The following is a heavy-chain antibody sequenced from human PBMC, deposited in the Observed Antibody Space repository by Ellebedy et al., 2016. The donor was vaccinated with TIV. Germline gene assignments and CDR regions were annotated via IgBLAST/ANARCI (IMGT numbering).Heavy chain of an antibody. CDR1: GSSISSYY. CDR3: ARRVGDY. Sequence: MPSETLSLTCTVSGSSISSYYWTWIRQPPGKGLEWIGYIFDSGSTNYNPSLKSRVTMSVDTSRNHFSLNLTSVTAADTAVYYCARRVGDYWGQGTLVTVSS. V-gene: IGHV4-59*08. J-gene: IGHJ4*02. CDR2: IFDSGST.